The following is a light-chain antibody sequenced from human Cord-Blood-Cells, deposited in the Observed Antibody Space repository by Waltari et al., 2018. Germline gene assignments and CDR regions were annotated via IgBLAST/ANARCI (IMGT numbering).Light chain of an antibody. J-gene: IGLJ1*01. CDR1: SSDVGGYNY. V-gene: IGLV2-14*01. CDR3: SSYTSSTLYV. Sequence: QSALTQPASVSGSPGQSITISCTGTSSDVGGYNYVSWYQQHPGKAPNLLIYDVSKRPSGVSSRFSGSKSGNTASLTISGLQAEDEADYYCSSYTSSTLYVFGTGTKVTVL. CDR2: DVS.